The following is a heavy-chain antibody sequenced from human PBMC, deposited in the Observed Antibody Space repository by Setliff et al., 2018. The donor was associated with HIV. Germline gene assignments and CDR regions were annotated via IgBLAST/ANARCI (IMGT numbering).Heavy chain of an antibody. CDR1: GFTFSSYW. D-gene: IGHD2-15*01. Sequence: PGGSLRLSCAASGFTFSSYWMHWVRQPPGKGLVWVSRISTDGSSTTSADSVEGRFTISRDNAKNTLYLQVNSLRAEDTAVYYCARNSYFFDSWGQGALVTVSS. CDR2: ISTDGSST. CDR3: ARNSYFFDS. V-gene: IGHV3-74*01. J-gene: IGHJ4*02.